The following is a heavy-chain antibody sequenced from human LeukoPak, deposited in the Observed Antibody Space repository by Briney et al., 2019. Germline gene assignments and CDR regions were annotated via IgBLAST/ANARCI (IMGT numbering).Heavy chain of an antibody. D-gene: IGHD3-9*01. CDR1: GFNFDRFT. J-gene: IGHJ4*02. V-gene: IGHV3-23*01. CDR3: AKDRFPVHYDILTGYSAFDY. Sequence: GGSLRLSCAASGFNFDRFTMNWVRRAPGKGLEWVSAISGSGGSTYYADSVKGRFTISRDNSKNTLYLQMNSLRAEDTAVYYCAKDRFPVHYDILTGYSAFDYWGQGTLVTVSS. CDR2: ISGSGGST.